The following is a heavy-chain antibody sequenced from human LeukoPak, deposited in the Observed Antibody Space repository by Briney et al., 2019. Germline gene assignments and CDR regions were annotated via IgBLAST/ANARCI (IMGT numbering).Heavy chain of an antibody. V-gene: IGHV3-21*01. CDR1: GFTFSSYG. Sequence: GGSLRLSCAASGFTFSSYGMHWVRQAPGKGLEWVSSISSSSSYIYYADSVKGRFTISRDNTKNSLYLQMNSLRAEDTAVYYCARDPLFVGKYDYWGQGTLVTVSS. D-gene: IGHD2-15*01. CDR2: ISSSSSYI. J-gene: IGHJ4*02. CDR3: ARDPLFVGKYDY.